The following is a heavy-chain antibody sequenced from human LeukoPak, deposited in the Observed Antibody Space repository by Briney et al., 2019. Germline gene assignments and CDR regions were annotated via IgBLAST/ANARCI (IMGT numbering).Heavy chain of an antibody. CDR1: GFTFSTYA. V-gene: IGHV3-23*01. Sequence: GGSLRLSCAASGFTFSTYAMSWVRQAPGKGLKWVSAMSASGGSTYYADSVKGRFTISRDNSKNTLYLQMNSLRAEDTALYYCAKGRISMVRGDFFDYWGQGTLVTVSS. D-gene: IGHD3-10*01. CDR3: AKGRISMVRGDFFDY. CDR2: MSASGGST. J-gene: IGHJ4*02.